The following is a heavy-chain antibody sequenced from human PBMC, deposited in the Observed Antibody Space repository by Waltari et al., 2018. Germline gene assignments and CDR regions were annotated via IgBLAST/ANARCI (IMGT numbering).Heavy chain of an antibody. D-gene: IGHD3-10*01. V-gene: IGHV1-2*06. CDR1: GYTFTGYY. CDR2: CNPSSGGT. J-gene: IGHJ4*02. Sequence: QVQLVQSGAEVKKPGASVKVSCKASGYTFTGYYMHWVRQAPGQGLEWMGRCNPSSGGTNYAPKFQGRVTMTRDLSISTAYRELSRLRSDDTAVYYCANIFMSGGDYWGQGTLVTVSS. CDR3: ANIFMSGGDY.